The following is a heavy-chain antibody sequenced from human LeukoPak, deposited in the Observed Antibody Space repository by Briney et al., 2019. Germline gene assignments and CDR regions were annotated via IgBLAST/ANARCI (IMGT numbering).Heavy chain of an antibody. V-gene: IGHV3-23*01. CDR1: GFTFRSYT. J-gene: IGHJ4*02. D-gene: IGHD3-22*01. CDR2: ISGSGGGT. Sequence: GGSLRLSCAASGFTFRSYTMNWVRQAPGKGLEWVSGISGSGGGTYYADSVKGRFTISRDNSKNTLYLQMNSLRAEDTAVYYCAREVAMDSSGYYLFDYWGQGTLVTVSS. CDR3: AREVAMDSSGYYLFDY.